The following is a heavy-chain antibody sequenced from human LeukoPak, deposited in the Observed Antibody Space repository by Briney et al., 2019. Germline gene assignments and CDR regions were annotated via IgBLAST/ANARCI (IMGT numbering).Heavy chain of an antibody. CDR2: IRYDGSNK. V-gene: IGHV3-30*02. J-gene: IGHJ4*02. Sequence: GGSLRLSCAASGFTFSSYGMHWVRQAPGKGLEWVAFIRYDGSNKYYADSVKGRFTISRDNSKNTLYLQMNSLRAEDTAVYYCAKGPEYQLLWRGGADYWGQGTLVTVSS. CDR3: AKGPEYQLLWRGGADY. D-gene: IGHD2-2*01. CDR1: GFTFSSYG.